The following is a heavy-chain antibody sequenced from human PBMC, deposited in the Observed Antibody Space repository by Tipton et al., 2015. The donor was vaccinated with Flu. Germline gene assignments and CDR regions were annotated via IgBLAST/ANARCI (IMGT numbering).Heavy chain of an antibody. CDR1: GYTFTGYY. CDR2: INPNSGGT. Sequence: QSGAEVKKPGASVKVSCKASGYTFTGYYMHWVRQASGQGLEWMGRINPNSGGTNYAQKFQGRVTMTRDTSISTAYMELSRLRSDDTAVYYCASLIADHPSTDFDYWGQGTLVTVSS. D-gene: IGHD1-14*01. CDR3: ASLIADHPSTDFDY. V-gene: IGHV1-2*06. J-gene: IGHJ4*02.